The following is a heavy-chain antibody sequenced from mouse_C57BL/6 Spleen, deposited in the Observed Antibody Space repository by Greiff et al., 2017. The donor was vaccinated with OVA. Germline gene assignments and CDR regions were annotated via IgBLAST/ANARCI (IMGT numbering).Heavy chain of an antibody. CDR2: IRNKANGYTT. CDR1: GFTFTDYY. V-gene: IGHV7-3*01. J-gene: IGHJ4*01. Sequence: EVKLVESGGGLVQPGGSLSLSCAASGFTFTDYYMSWVRQPPGKALEWLGFIRNKANGYTTEYIASVKGRFTISRDNSQSILYLQMNALRAEDSATYYWASSTAQATHYAMDYWGQGTSVTVSS. CDR3: ASSTAQATHYAMDY. D-gene: IGHD3-2*02.